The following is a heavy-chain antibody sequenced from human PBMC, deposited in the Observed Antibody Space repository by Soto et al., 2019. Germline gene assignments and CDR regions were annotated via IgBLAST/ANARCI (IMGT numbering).Heavy chain of an antibody. CDR2: YSGTT. CDR3: ATYFTGGGGRGY. D-gene: IGHD3-16*01. Sequence: QVQLQESGPGLVKPSETLTLTCTVSGASISRDHWNWIRQPPGKGLEWIGEYSGTTNYNPSLRSRVTISVDTSNNQIPLKLNSVTAADTAVYFCATYFTGGGGRGYWGQGTLVTVSS. J-gene: IGHJ4*02. CDR1: GASISRDH. V-gene: IGHV4-59*08.